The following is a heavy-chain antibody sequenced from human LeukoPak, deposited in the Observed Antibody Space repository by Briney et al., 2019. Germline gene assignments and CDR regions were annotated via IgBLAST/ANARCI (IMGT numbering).Heavy chain of an antibody. V-gene: IGHV4-39*01. J-gene: IGHJ4*02. D-gene: IGHD1-14*01. CDR1: GGSISSSSYY. CDR2: IYYSGST. CDR3: ARHRRRATGGFDY. Sequence: SETLSLTCTVSGGSISSSSYYWGWIRQPPGMGLEWIGSIYYSGSTYYNPSLKSRVTISVDTSKNQFSLKLSSVTAADTAVYYCARHRRRATGGFDYWGQGTLVTVSS.